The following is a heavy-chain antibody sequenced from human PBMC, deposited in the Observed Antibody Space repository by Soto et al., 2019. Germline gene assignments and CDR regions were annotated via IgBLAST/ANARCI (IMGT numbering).Heavy chain of an antibody. CDR1: GYTFTSYG. D-gene: IGHD3-22*01. Sequence: ASVKVSCKASGYTFTSYGISWVRQAPGQGLEWMGWISAYNGNTKYAQKLQGRVTMTTDTSTSTAYMELRSLRSDDTAVYYCARWGYYYDSSGYSIEYFQHWGQGTLVTVSS. J-gene: IGHJ1*01. V-gene: IGHV1-18*01. CDR3: ARWGYYYDSSGYSIEYFQH. CDR2: ISAYNGNT.